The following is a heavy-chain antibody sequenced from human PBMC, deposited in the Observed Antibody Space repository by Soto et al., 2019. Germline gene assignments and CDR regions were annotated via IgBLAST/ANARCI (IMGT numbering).Heavy chain of an antibody. D-gene: IGHD3-3*01. CDR2: IIPIFGTA. CDR3: ARGPGRIFGVVSVEGYYYGMDV. J-gene: IGHJ6*02. CDR1: GGTFSSYA. Sequence: QVQLVQSGAEVKKPGSSVKVSCKASGGTFSSYAISWVRQAPGQGLEWMGGIIPIFGTANYAQKFQGRVTIPADESTSTAYRELSSLISEDTAVYYCARGPGRIFGVVSVEGYYYGMDVWGQGTTVTVSS. V-gene: IGHV1-69*01.